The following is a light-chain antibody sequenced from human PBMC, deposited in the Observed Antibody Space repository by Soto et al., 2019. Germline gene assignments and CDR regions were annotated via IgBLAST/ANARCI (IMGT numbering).Light chain of an antibody. CDR2: TTS. V-gene: IGKV1-5*03. Sequence: DIQLTQSPSTLSASVGDRVTITCRASQSISSWLAWYQQKPGKAPNLLIYTTSNLESGVPSRFSGSGSGTEFTLTISSLQPDDFATYYCQYYNDSCWTFGQGTKVEIK. CDR1: QSISSW. CDR3: QYYNDSCWT. J-gene: IGKJ1*01.